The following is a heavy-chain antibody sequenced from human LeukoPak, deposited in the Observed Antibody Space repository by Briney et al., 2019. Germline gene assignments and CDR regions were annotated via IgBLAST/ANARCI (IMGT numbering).Heavy chain of an antibody. V-gene: IGHV1-2*02. J-gene: IGHJ3*01. Sequence: ASVKVSCKAFGYSFTGYHLHWVRKAPRQGLEWMGWVNPKTGGTNYARKFQGRVTMTRDTSINTVNMELSRLTSDDTAVYYCAREFSSKLEWLAYVTGDDAFDVRGPGTMITVS. CDR1: GYSFTGYH. D-gene: IGHD3-3*01. CDR2: VNPKTGGT. CDR3: AREFSSKLEWLAYVTGDDAFDV.